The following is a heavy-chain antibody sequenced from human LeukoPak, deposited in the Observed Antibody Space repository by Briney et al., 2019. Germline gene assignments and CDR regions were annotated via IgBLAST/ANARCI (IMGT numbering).Heavy chain of an antibody. CDR2: ISSSSSTI. V-gene: IGHV3-48*02. CDR1: GFTFSNYN. CDR3: ARSSSWSDDAFDI. D-gene: IGHD6-13*01. Sequence: GGSLRLSCAASGFTFSNYNMNWVRQAPGKGLEWVSYISSSSSTIYYADSVRGRFTISRDNAKNSLYLQMNSLRDEGTAVYYCARSSSWSDDAFDIWGQGTMVTVSS. J-gene: IGHJ3*02.